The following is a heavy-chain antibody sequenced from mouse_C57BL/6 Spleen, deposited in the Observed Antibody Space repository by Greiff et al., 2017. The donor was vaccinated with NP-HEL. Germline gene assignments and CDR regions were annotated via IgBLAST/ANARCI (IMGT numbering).Heavy chain of an antibody. D-gene: IGHD1-1*01. CDR3: ARDREYYGSWFAY. J-gene: IGHJ3*01. CDR2: ISYDGSN. CDR1: GYSITSGYY. V-gene: IGHV3-6*01. Sequence: EVQLQESGPGLVKPSQSLSLTCSVTGYSITSGYYWNWIRQFPGNKLEWMGYISYDGSNNYNPSLKNRISITRDTSKNQFFLKLNSGTTEDTATYYCARDREYYGSWFAYWGQGTLVTVSA.